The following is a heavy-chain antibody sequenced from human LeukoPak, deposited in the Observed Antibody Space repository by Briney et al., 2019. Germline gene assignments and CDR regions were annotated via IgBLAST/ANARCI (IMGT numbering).Heavy chain of an antibody. D-gene: IGHD4/OR15-4a*01. Sequence: GGSLRLSCTVSEFTVSTNSMSWVRQAPGKGLEWVSFIYSDNTHYSDSVKGRFTISRDNSKNTLYLQMNSLRAEDTAVYYCARRAGAYSHPYDYWGQGTLVTVSS. J-gene: IGHJ4*02. CDR2: IYSDNT. CDR3: ARRAGAYSHPYDY. V-gene: IGHV3-53*01. CDR1: EFTVSTNS.